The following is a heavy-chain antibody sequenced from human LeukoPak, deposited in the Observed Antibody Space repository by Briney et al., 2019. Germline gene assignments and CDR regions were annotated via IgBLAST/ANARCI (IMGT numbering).Heavy chain of an antibody. D-gene: IGHD6-13*01. CDR2: ISSSGDT. V-gene: IGHV3-53*01. CDR3: AKDKAGSTAYFFDY. CDR1: GFTVSSNY. J-gene: IGHJ4*02. Sequence: AGGSLRLSCAASGFTVSSNYMSWVRQAPGKGLEWVSAISSSGDTYYADSVKGRFTISRDNSKNSLYLQLNSLRAEDTAVYYCAKDKAGSTAYFFDYWGQGTLVTVSS.